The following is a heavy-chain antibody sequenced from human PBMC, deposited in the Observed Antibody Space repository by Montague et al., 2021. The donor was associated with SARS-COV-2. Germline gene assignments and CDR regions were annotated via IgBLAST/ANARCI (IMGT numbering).Heavy chain of an antibody. J-gene: IGHJ4*02. CDR2: INHSGST. D-gene: IGHD2-15*01. CDR3: VVVPLGPRGRGFDY. CDR1: GGSFSGYY. Sequence: SETLSLTCAVYGGSFSGYYWNWIRQPPGKGLEWIGEINHSGSTNYYPSLKIRVPISVDTSKNQFSLKLSSVTAADTAVYYCVVVPLGPRGRGFDYWGQGTLVTVSS. V-gene: IGHV4-34*01.